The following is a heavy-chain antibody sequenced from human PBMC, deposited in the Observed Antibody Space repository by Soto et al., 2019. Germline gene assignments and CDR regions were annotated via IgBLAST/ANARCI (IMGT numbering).Heavy chain of an antibody. J-gene: IGHJ5*02. CDR3: ARDKQDPSSSLAWFDP. CDR2: IYYSGST. Sequence: SETLSLTCTVSGGSISSGGYCWSWIRQHPGKGLEWIGYIYYSGSTYYNPSLKSRVTISVDTSKNQFSLKLSSVTAADTAVYYCARDKQDPSSSLAWFDPWGQGTLVTVSS. V-gene: IGHV4-31*03. D-gene: IGHD6-13*01. CDR1: GGSISSGGYC.